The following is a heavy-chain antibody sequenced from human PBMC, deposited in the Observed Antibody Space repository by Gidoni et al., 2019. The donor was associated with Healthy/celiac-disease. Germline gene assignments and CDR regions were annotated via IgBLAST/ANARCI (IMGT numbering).Heavy chain of an antibody. CDR1: GFTFSSYW. CDR2: IKQDGSEK. CDR3: ARGAVVYSSSGDY. Sequence: EVQLVESGGGLVQPGGSLRPPCAASGFTFSSYWMSWVRQAPGKGLEWVANIKQDGSEKYYVDSVKGRFTISRDNAKNSLYLQMNSLRAEDTAVYYCARGAVVYSSSGDYWGQGTLVTVSS. D-gene: IGHD6-6*01. J-gene: IGHJ4*02. V-gene: IGHV3-7*01.